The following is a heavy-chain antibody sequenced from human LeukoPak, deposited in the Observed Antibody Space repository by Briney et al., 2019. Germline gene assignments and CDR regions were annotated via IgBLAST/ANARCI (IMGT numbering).Heavy chain of an antibody. Sequence: ASVKVSCKASGYTSTGYYMHWVRQAPGQGLEWMGWINPNSGGTNYAQKFQGRVTMTRDTSISTAYMELSRLRSDDTAVYYCARDRYYDSSGYYLFDYWGQGTLVTVSS. CDR1: GYTSTGYY. J-gene: IGHJ4*02. CDR2: INPNSGGT. CDR3: ARDRYYDSSGYYLFDY. V-gene: IGHV1-2*02. D-gene: IGHD3-22*01.